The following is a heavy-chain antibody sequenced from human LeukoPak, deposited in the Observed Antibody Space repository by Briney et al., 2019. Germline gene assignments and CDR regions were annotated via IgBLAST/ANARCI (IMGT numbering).Heavy chain of an antibody. CDR1: GFTFWKYG. V-gene: IGHV3-33*01. Sequence: GGSLRLSCATSGFTFWKYGMHWVRQAPGKGLEWVGIAWNDGRTTHHADSVKGRFSISRDNSKNTLYLQMNSLRAEDTAVYYCATDGSERDIDNWGRGTLVTVSA. CDR3: ATDGSERDIDN. D-gene: IGHD1-26*01. J-gene: IGHJ4*02. CDR2: AWNDGRTT.